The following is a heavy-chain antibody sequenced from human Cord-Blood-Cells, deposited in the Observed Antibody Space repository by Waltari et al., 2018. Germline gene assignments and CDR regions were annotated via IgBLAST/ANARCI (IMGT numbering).Heavy chain of an antibody. CDR2: SYPGDSDT. J-gene: IGHJ3*02. Sequence: EVQLVQSGAEVKKPGESLKISCKGSGYSFTSYWIGWVRQMPGKGLEWMGISYPGDSDTRYSPSFQGQVTISADNSISTAYLQWSSLKASDTAMYYCARLFRYNWNDLRGAFDIWGQGTMVTVSS. D-gene: IGHD1-1*01. V-gene: IGHV5-51*01. CDR1: GYSFTSYW. CDR3: ARLFRYNWNDLRGAFDI.